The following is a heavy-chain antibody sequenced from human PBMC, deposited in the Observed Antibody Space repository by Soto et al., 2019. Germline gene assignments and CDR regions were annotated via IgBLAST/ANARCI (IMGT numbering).Heavy chain of an antibody. J-gene: IGHJ2*01. Sequence: SETLSLTCTVSGGSISSGGYYWSWIRQHPGKGLEWIGYIYYSGSTYYNPSLKSRVTISVDTSKNQFSLKLSSVTAADTAVYCCARGDDYGDYGDWYFDLWGRGTLVTVSS. CDR1: GGSISSGGYY. CDR2: IYYSGST. V-gene: IGHV4-31*03. D-gene: IGHD4-17*01. CDR3: ARGDDYGDYGDWYFDL.